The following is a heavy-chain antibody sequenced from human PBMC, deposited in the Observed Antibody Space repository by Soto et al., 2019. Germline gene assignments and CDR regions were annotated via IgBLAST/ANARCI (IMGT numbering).Heavy chain of an antibody. J-gene: IGHJ4*02. CDR1: GYTFTCHD. V-gene: IGHV1-8*01. D-gene: IGHD2-2*01. CDR2: MNPNSGHT. Sequence: QVQLVQSGAEVKKPGASVKVSCKASGYTFTCHDINWMRQATGQGLEWMGWMNPNSGHTNYAQKFQGRVTMTRDTSISTAYLELTNLRSEDTAIYYCASDMSTTWGQGTLVTVSS. CDR3: ASDMSTT.